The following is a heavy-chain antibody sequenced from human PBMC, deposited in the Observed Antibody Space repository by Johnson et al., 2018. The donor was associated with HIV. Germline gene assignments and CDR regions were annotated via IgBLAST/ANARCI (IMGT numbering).Heavy chain of an antibody. J-gene: IGHJ3*01. V-gene: IGHV3-23*04. CDR1: GFTFSSYA. CDR3: AKAPPLITYDYDAFDV. Sequence: VQLVESGGDLVQPGGSLRLSCAASGFTFSSYAMSWVRQAPGKGLEWVSAISGSAISTYYADSVKGRFTISRDNSKNTLYLQMNSLRVEDTAVYYCAKAPPLITYDYDAFDVWGQGTMVTVSS. D-gene: IGHD5-12*01. CDR2: ISGSAIST.